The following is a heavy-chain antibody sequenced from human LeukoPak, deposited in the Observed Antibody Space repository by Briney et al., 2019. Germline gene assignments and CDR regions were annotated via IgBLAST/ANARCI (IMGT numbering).Heavy chain of an antibody. CDR2: INTDGSST. CDR1: GFTFSRYW. D-gene: IGHD2-2*01. Sequence: GGSLRLSCAASGFTFSRYWMHWVRQALGKGLVWVSRINTDGSSTSYADSVKGRFTISRDNAKNTLYLQMNSLRAEDTAVYYCARGAVVVPAAKGLDYWGQGTLVTVSS. V-gene: IGHV3-74*01. J-gene: IGHJ4*02. CDR3: ARGAVVVPAAKGLDY.